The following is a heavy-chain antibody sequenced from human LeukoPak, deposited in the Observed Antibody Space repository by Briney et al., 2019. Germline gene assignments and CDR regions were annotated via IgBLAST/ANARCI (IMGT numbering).Heavy chain of an antibody. CDR3: AREQGGYDYVWGSYRYTNWFDP. CDR2: INHRGST. V-gene: IGHV4-34*01. CDR1: GGSFSGYY. J-gene: IGHJ5*02. D-gene: IGHD3-16*02. Sequence: SETLSLTCAVYGGSFSGYYWSWIRQPPGKGLEWIGEINHRGSTNYNPSLKSRVTITVDTSKNQFSLKLSSVTAADTAVYYCAREQGGYDYVWGSYRYTNWFDPWGQGTLVTVSS.